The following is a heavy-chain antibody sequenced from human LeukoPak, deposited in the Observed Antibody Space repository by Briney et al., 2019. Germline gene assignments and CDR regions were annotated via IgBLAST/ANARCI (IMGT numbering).Heavy chain of an antibody. Sequence: PSQTLSLTCTVSGASITSGGYSWSWIRQPPGKGLEWIGNIYHSGSTYSNPSLKSRVTISVDGSKNQFSLKLSSVTAADTAVYYCARGGRFGEPHHWGQGTLVTVSS. CDR1: GASITSGGYS. V-gene: IGHV4-30-2*01. J-gene: IGHJ5*02. CDR2: IYHSGST. D-gene: IGHD3-10*01. CDR3: ARGGRFGEPHH.